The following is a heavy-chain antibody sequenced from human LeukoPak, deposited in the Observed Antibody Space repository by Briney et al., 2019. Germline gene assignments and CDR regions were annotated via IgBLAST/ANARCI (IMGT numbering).Heavy chain of an antibody. V-gene: IGHV1-24*01. Sequence: ASVKVSCKVSGYTLTELSMHWVRQAPGKGLEWMGGFDPEDGETIYAQKFQGRVTMTEDTSTDTAYMELSSLRSEDTAVYYCATTFPYCSGGSCYSPFDYWGRGTLVTVSS. D-gene: IGHD2-15*01. CDR2: FDPEDGET. J-gene: IGHJ4*02. CDR3: ATTFPYCSGGSCYSPFDY. CDR1: GYTLTELS.